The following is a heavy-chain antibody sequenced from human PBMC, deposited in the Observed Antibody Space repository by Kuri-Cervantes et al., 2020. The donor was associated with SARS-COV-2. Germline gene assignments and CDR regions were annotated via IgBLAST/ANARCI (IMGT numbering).Heavy chain of an antibody. CDR2: ISYDGSNK. CDR3: ARLGVAAAGSYYYYGMDV. Sequence: LSLTCAASGFTFSSYGMHWVRQAPGKGPEWVAVISYDGSNKYYADSVKGRFTISRDNSKNTLYLQMNSLRAEDTAVYYCARLGVAAAGSYYYYGMDVWGQGTTVTVSS. D-gene: IGHD6-13*01. J-gene: IGHJ6*02. CDR1: GFTFSSYG. V-gene: IGHV3-30*03.